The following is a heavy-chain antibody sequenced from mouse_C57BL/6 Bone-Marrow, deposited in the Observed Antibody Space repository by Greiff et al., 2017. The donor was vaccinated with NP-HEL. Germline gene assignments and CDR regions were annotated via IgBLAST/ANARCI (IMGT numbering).Heavy chain of an antibody. Sequence: EVQGVESGTVLARPGASVKMSCKTSGYTFTSYWMHWVKQRPGQGLAWIGAIYPGNSDTSYNQKFKGKAKLTAVTSASTAYMELSSLTNEDSAVYYCTRGATVVAHWYFDVWGTGTTVTVSS. CDR3: TRGATVVAHWYFDV. V-gene: IGHV1-5*01. CDR1: GYTFTSYW. J-gene: IGHJ1*03. CDR2: IYPGNSDT. D-gene: IGHD1-1*01.